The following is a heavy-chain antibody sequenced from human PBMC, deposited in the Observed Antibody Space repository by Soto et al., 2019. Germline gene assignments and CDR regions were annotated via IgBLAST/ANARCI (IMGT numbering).Heavy chain of an antibody. V-gene: IGHV3-23*01. Sequence: EVQLLESGGGLVQSGGSLRLSCAASRFTFSSYAMTWVRQAPGKGLEWVSAVSGSGDSTYYAGSVKGRFTISRDNSKNTLYLQMNSLRAEDTAVYYCASGRGRSFYYGMDVWGQGTTVTVSS. CDR1: RFTFSSYA. D-gene: IGHD1-26*01. CDR3: ASGRGRSFYYGMDV. J-gene: IGHJ6*02. CDR2: VSGSGDST.